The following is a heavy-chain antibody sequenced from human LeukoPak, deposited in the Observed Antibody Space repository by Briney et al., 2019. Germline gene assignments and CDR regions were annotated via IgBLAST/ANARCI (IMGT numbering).Heavy chain of an antibody. D-gene: IGHD3-9*01. CDR3: ARGRVTYYDILTGHYFDY. CDR1: GFTFSDYY. J-gene: IGHJ4*02. V-gene: IGHV3-11*01. CDR2: ISSSGSTI. Sequence: GGSLRLSCAASGFTFSDYYMSWLRQAPGKGLEWVSYISSSGSTIYYADSVKGRFTISRDNAKNSLYLQMNSLRAEDTAVYYCARGRVTYYDILTGHYFDYWGQGTLVTVSS.